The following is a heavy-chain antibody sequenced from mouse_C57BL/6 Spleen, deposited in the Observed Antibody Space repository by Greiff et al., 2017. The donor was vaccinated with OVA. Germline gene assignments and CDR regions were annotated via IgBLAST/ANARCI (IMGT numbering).Heavy chain of an antibody. Sequence: QVQLQQPGTELVKPGASVKLSCKASGYTFTSYWMHWVKQRPGQGLEWIGNINPSNGGTNYNEKFKSKATLTVDKSSSTAYMQLSSLTSEDSAVYYCARRGNVYYDYDDYFDYWGQVTTLTVSS. J-gene: IGHJ2*01. D-gene: IGHD2-4*01. CDR1: GYTFTSYW. V-gene: IGHV1-53*01. CDR3: ARRGNVYYDYDDYFDY. CDR2: INPSNGGT.